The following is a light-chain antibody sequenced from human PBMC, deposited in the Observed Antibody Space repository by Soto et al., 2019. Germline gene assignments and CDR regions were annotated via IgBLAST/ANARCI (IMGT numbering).Light chain of an antibody. CDR1: SSDIGGYNY. V-gene: IGLV2-11*01. CDR3: CSYAGSYTLV. J-gene: IGLJ2*01. Sequence: QSALTQPRSVSGSPGQSVTISCTGTSSDIGGYNYVSWYQHHPGKAPKLMIYDVSKRPSGVPDRFSGSKSDNTASLTISGHQAEDEDGYYCCSYAGSYTLVFGGGTKLTVL. CDR2: DVS.